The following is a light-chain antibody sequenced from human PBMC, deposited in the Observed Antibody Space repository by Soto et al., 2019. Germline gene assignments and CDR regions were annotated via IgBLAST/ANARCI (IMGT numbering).Light chain of an antibody. CDR3: ASWDDSLNGPV. Sequence: QSVLTQPPSASGTPGQRVTVSCSGSSSNIGRNIVNWYQQFPGTAPKLLIHSNNQRPSGVPDPFSGSKSGNSASLAISGLQSEDEADYPCASWDDSLNGPVFGGGTKLTVL. CDR2: SNN. V-gene: IGLV1-44*01. J-gene: IGLJ2*01. CDR1: SSNIGRNI.